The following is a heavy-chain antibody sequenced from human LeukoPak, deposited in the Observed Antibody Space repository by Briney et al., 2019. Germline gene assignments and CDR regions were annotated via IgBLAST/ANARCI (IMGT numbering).Heavy chain of an antibody. D-gene: IGHD2-2*01. Sequence: PGGSLRLSCAASGFTFSTYWMSWVRQAPGKGLEWVANIRQDGSDKYYADSVKGRFTISRDNAKNSLYLQMNSLRAEDTAVYYCARDGGSAMPFDYWGQGTLVTVSS. CDR1: GFTFSTYW. CDR2: IRQDGSDK. CDR3: ARDGGSAMPFDY. V-gene: IGHV3-7*01. J-gene: IGHJ4*02.